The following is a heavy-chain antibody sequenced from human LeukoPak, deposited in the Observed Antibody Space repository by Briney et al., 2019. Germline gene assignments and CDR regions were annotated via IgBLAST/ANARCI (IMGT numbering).Heavy chain of an antibody. Sequence: SETLSLTCTVSGGSISSYYWSWIRQHPGKGLEWIGYIYYSGSTNYNPSLKSRVTISVDTSKNQFSLKLSSVTAADTAVYYCARGRSPHDSSGLDYWGQGTLVTVSS. D-gene: IGHD3-22*01. CDR2: IYYSGST. CDR3: ARGRSPHDSSGLDY. J-gene: IGHJ4*02. CDR1: GGSISSYY. V-gene: IGHV4-59*01.